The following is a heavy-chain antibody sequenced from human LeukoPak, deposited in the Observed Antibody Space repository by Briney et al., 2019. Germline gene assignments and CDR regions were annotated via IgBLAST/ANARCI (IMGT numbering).Heavy chain of an antibody. CDR3: AKGGASVTRYVDY. Sequence: GGSLRLSCAASGFTFSSYSMQWVRETPGKGLEWVGIMSNSGENTFYGEAVKGGFTISRDNSQNTLYLQKNTLRPEDTAVYYCAKGGASVTRYVDYWGQGTLVTVSS. D-gene: IGHD4-17*01. J-gene: IGHJ4*02. CDR2: MSNSGENT. V-gene: IGHV3-30*18. CDR1: GFTFSSYS.